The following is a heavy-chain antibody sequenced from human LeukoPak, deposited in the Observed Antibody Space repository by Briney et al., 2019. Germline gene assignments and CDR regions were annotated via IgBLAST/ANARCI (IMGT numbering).Heavy chain of an antibody. CDR2: ICSGGST. CDR3: ARMVRGVISWFDP. J-gene: IGHJ5*02. CDR1: GFTVSSNY. V-gene: IGHV3-53*04. D-gene: IGHD3-10*01. Sequence: PGGSLRLSCAASGFTVSSNYMSWVRQAPGKGLEWVSVICSGGSTYYADSVKGRFTTSRHNSKNTLYLQMNSLRAEDTAVYYCARMVRGVISWFDPWGQGTLVTVSS.